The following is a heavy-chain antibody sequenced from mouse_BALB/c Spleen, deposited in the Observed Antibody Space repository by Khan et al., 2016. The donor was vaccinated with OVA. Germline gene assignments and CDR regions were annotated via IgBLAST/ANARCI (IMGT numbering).Heavy chain of an antibody. V-gene: IGHV3-2*02. CDR1: GYSITSDYA. D-gene: IGHD1-1*01. Sequence: EVQLQESGPGLVKPSQSLSLTCTVTGYSITSDYAWDWIRQFPGNKLEWMGYISYGGSTSYNPSLKSRISITRDTSKNQFFLQLNSVTTEDTATYYCARKNYYGYAMDYWGQGTSGTGSS. J-gene: IGHJ4*01. CDR2: ISYGGST. CDR3: ARKNYYGYAMDY.